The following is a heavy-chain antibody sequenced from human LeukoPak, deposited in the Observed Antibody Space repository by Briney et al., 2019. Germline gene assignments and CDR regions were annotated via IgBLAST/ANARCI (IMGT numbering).Heavy chain of an antibody. V-gene: IGHV1-18*01. CDR3: ARDWGRDYYDSSGYYDY. CDR1: GYTFTSYG. D-gene: IGHD3-22*01. Sequence: ASVKVSCKASGYTFTSYGISWVRQAPGQGLEWIGWISAYNGNTNYAQKLQGRVTMTTDTSTSTAYMELRSLRSDDTAVYYCARDWGRDYYDSSGYYDYWGQGTLVTVSS. J-gene: IGHJ4*02. CDR2: ISAYNGNT.